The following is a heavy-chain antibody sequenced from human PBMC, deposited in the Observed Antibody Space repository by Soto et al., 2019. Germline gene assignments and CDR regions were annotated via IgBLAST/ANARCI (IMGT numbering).Heavy chain of an antibody. J-gene: IGHJ4*02. V-gene: IGHV4-59*01. D-gene: IGHD6-19*01. CDR3: ARGAQSSAAVAGTPTYYFDY. CDR1: GGSISSYY. Sequence: PSETLSLTCTVFGGSISSYYWSWIRQPPGKGLEWIGYIYYSGSTNYNPSLKSRVTISVDTSKNQFSLKLSSVTAADTAVYYCARGAQSSAAVAGTPTYYFDYWGQGTLVTVSS. CDR2: IYYSGST.